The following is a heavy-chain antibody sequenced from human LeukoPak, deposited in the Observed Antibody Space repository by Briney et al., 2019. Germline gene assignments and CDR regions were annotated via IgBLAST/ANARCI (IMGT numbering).Heavy chain of an antibody. D-gene: IGHD4-17*01. CDR2: IRSKAYGGTT. V-gene: IGHV3-49*04. CDR3: VKDPYADYGDYI. CDR1: GFTFGDYA. J-gene: IGHJ4*02. Sequence: PGGSLRLSCTASGFTFGDYAMSWVRQAPGKGLEWVGFIRSKAYGGTTEYAASVKGRFTISRDDSKSIAYLQMNSLRAEDTAVFYCVKDPYADYGDYIWGQGTLVTVSS.